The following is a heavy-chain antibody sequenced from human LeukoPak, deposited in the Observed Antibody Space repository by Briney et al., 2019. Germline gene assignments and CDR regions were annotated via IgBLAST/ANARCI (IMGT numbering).Heavy chain of an antibody. Sequence: GGSLRLSCEASGFTFNTHAMSWVRQAPGKGLEWVASITSSGRTPYYTDSVKGRFTISRDNSKNTLYLQMNSLRAEDTAVYYCARNTVLYSTTFDYWGQGTLVTVSS. CDR3: ARNTVLYSTTFDY. J-gene: IGHJ4*02. CDR1: GFTFNTHA. CDR2: ITSSGRTP. D-gene: IGHD4-11*01. V-gene: IGHV3-23*01.